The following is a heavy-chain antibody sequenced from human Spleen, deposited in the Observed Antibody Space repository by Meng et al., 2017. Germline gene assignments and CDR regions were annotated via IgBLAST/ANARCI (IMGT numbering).Heavy chain of an antibody. J-gene: IGHJ4*02. CDR2: IDTKTGHT. CDR3: TRDGSLACSRTNCFDY. D-gene: IGHD2-2*01. Sequence: ASVKVSCKASGYTFTGYYMHWVRQAPGQGLEWMGWIDTKTGHTTYAQGFTGRLVFSLDTSVSTTYLQISGLKAADTAVYYRTRDGSLACSRTNCFDYWGQGALVTVSS. V-gene: IGHV7-4-1*02. CDR1: GYTFTGYY.